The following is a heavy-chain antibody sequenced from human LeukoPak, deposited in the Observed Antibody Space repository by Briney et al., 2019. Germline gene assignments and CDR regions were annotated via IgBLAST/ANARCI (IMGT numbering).Heavy chain of an antibody. V-gene: IGHV1-69*13. D-gene: IGHD5-12*01. J-gene: IGHJ4*02. CDR2: IIPISGTA. CDR3: ARVNGYSGYEELDY. Sequence: SVKVSCKASGGTFSSYAISWVRQAPGQGLEWMGGIIPISGTANYAQKFQGRVTITADESTSTAYMELSSLRSEDTAVYYCARVNGYSGYEELDYWGQGTLVTVSS. CDR1: GGTFSSYA.